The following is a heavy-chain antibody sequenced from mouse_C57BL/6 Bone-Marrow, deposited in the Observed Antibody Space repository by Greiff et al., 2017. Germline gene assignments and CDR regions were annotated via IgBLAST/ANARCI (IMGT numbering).Heavy chain of an antibody. CDR3: ARDLYFDV. V-gene: IGHV5-4*01. CDR1: GFTFSSYA. J-gene: IGHJ1*03. Sequence: DVMLVESGGGLVKPGGSLKLSCAASGFTFSSYAMSWVRQTPEKRLEWVATISDGGSYTYYPDNVKGRFTISRDNAKNNLYLQMSHLKSEDTAMYYCARDLYFDVWGTGTTVTVSS. CDR2: ISDGGSYT.